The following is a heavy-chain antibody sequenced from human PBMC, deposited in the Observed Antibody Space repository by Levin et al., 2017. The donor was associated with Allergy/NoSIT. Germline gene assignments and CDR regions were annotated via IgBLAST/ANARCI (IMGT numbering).Heavy chain of an antibody. V-gene: IGHV3-48*03. J-gene: IGHJ4*02. CDR2: ISSSGSTI. CDR3: ARGLTMDFDY. CDR1: GFTFSSYE. Sequence: GGSLRLSCAASGFTFSSYEMNWVRQAPGKGLEWVSYISSSGSTIYYADSVKGRFTISRDNAKNSLYLQMNSLRAEDTAVYYCARGLTMDFDYWGQGTLVTVSS. D-gene: IGHD3-10*01.